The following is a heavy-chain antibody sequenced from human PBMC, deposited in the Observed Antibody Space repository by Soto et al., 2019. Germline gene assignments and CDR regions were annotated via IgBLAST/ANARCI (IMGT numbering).Heavy chain of an antibody. V-gene: IGHV3-30*02. CDR1: GFVFSSYG. D-gene: IGHD6-13*01. J-gene: IGHJ4*02. CDR3: AKDRWRLKGHSDS. CDR2: ISNDGSSQ. Sequence: QEQLVESGGGVVQPGGSLRLSCSASGFVFSSYGMHWVRQTPGKGLEWVTFISNDGSSQHHGDSVKGRITVSRDNSKNTVYLEMSNVRAEDTAIYYCAKDRWRLKGHSDSWGQGTLVTVSS.